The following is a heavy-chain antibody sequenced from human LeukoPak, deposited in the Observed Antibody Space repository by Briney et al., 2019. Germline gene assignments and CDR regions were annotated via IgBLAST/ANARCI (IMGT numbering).Heavy chain of an antibody. J-gene: IGHJ4*02. D-gene: IGHD3-22*01. Sequence: GGSLRLSCAASGFTFDDYAMHWVRQAPGKGPEWVSGISWNSGSIGYADSVKGRFTISRDNAKNSLYLQMNSLRAEDTALYYCAKDQGSGYYEGYFDYWGQGTLVTVSS. CDR3: AKDQGSGYYEGYFDY. CDR1: GFTFDDYA. V-gene: IGHV3-9*01. CDR2: ISWNSGSI.